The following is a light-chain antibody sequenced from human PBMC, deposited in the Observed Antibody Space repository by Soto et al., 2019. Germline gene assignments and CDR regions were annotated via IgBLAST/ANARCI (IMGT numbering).Light chain of an antibody. CDR3: QQYMSSVT. J-gene: IGKJ1*01. CDR2: GAS. CDR1: QSVDSTF. V-gene: IGKV3-20*01. Sequence: EVVLTQSPGSLSLSPGQRATLSCRASQSVDSTFFAWYQKKPGQAPRLLIYGASKRATGIPDRVSGSGSGTDFTIIISILDPEDFAVYYCQQYMSSVTFGQGTKVEIK.